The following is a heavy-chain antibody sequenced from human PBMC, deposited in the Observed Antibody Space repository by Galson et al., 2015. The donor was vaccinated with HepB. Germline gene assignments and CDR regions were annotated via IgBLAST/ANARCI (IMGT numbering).Heavy chain of an antibody. J-gene: IGHJ4*02. D-gene: IGHD3-22*01. CDR1: GYTFTSYG. V-gene: IGHV1-18*04. Sequence: SVKVSCKASGYTFTSYGVSWVRLAPGQGLQWMGWISGYHGKTEYTKKFQGRVTMTTDTSTSTAYMELRGLRSDDTAVYYCARDAHYYVNSGYFDYWGQGTLVTVSS. CDR3: ARDAHYYVNSGYFDY. CDR2: ISGYHGKT.